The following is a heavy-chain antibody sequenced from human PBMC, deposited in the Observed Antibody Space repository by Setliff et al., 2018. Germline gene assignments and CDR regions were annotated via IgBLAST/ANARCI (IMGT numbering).Heavy chain of an antibody. V-gene: IGHV4-39*01. CDR1: GGSISSSSYY. CDR2: IYHSGST. D-gene: IGHD3-22*01. Sequence: SETLSLTCTVSGGSISSSSYYWGWIRQPPGKGLEWIGSIYHSGSTYYNPSLKSRVTISVDTSKNQFSLKLSSVTAADTAVYYCARQPEGGYYDSSGYYGMAPYYFDYWGQGTLVTVYS. CDR3: ARQPEGGYYDSSGYYGMAPYYFDY. J-gene: IGHJ4*02.